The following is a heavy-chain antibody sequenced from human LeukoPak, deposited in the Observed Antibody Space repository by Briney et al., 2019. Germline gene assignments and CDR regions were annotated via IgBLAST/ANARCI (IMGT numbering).Heavy chain of an antibody. J-gene: IGHJ6*02. CDR3: AKDLGYDYVWGSYRYSPYYYGMDV. CDR2: IRYDGSNK. CDR1: GFTFSSYS. V-gene: IGHV3-30*02. Sequence: GGSLRLSCAASGFTFSSYSMNWVRQAPGKGLEWVAFIRYDGSNKYYADSVKGRFTISRDNSKNTLYLQMNSLRAEDTAVYYCAKDLGYDYVWGSYRYSPYYYGMDVWGQGTTVTVSS. D-gene: IGHD3-16*02.